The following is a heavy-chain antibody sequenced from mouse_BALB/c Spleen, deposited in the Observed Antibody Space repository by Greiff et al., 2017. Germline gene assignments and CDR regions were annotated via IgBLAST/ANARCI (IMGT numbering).Heavy chain of an antibody. CDR3: ARYYYGMDY. Sequence: EVQRVESGGGLVQPGGSRKLSCAASGFTFSSFGMHWVRQAPEKGLEWVAYISSGSSTIYYADTVKGRFTISRDNPKNTLFLQMTSLRSEDTAMYYCARYYYGMDYWGQGTSVTVSS. J-gene: IGHJ4*01. CDR1: GFTFSSFG. CDR2: ISSGSSTI. V-gene: IGHV5-17*02.